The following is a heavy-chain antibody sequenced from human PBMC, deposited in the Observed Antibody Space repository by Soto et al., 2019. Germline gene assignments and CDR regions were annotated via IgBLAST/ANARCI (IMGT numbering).Heavy chain of an antibody. CDR3: AKVRSTVVMGGYLDN. CDR2: ISGSGGST. V-gene: IGHV3-23*01. Sequence: GSLRLSCAASGFTFSSYAMSWVRQAPGKGLEWVSAISGSGGSTYYADSVKGRFTISRDNSKNTLYLQMNSLRAEDTAVYYCAKVRSTVVMGGYLDNGAQGALVTVSS. J-gene: IGHJ4*02. CDR1: GFTFSSYA. D-gene: IGHD3-16*02.